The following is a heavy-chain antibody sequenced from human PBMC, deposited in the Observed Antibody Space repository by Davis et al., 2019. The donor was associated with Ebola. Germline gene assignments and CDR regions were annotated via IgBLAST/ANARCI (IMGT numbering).Heavy chain of an antibody. CDR1: GYTFTNYA. Sequence: ASVKVSCKASGYTFTNYAMHWVRQAPGQRLEWMGWISTGNGNARYSQKFQGRVTITRDTSATTAYMELSSLRSEDTAVYYCARLGTSADYYAVDVWGQGTTVTVSS. CDR2: ISTGNGNA. J-gene: IGHJ6*02. CDR3: ARLGTSADYYAVDV. V-gene: IGHV1-3*04.